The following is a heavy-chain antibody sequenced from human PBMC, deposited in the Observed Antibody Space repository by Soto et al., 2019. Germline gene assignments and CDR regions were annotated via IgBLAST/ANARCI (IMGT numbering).Heavy chain of an antibody. D-gene: IGHD3-22*01. V-gene: IGHV5-51*01. Sequence: GESLKISCKGSGYSFTSYWIGWVRQMPGKGLEWMGIIYPGDSDTRYSPSFQGQVTISADKSISTAYLQWSSLKASDTAMYYCARQRGLRDYDSSGPIDYWGQGTLVTVSS. CDR3: ARQRGLRDYDSSGPIDY. J-gene: IGHJ4*02. CDR2: IYPGDSDT. CDR1: GYSFTSYW.